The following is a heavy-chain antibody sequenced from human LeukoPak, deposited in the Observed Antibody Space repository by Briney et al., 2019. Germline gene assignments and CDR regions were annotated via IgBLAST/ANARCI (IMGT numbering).Heavy chain of an antibody. V-gene: IGHV4-39*07. CDR1: GFTFSSYG. Sequence: GSLRLSCAASGFTFSSYGMSWVRQAPGKGVEWIGSIYYSGSTYYNPSLKSRVTISVDTSKNQFSLKLSSVTAADTAVYYCARVDSGYYYGPFRYWGQGTLVTVSS. CDR3: ARVDSGYYYGPFRY. CDR2: IYYSGST. D-gene: IGHD3-22*01. J-gene: IGHJ4*02.